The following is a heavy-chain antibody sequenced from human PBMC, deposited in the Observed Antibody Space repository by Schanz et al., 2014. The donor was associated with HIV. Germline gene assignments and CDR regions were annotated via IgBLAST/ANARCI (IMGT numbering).Heavy chain of an antibody. D-gene: IGHD4-17*01. Sequence: QVQLVESGGGVVQPGRSLRLSCVASAFNFDSYGTHWVRQAPGKGLEWVAVISYDGTKKHYADSVKGRFTISRDNSKNSLYLVIKSLRAEDAAVYYCVRLMSSDYDFYHYGMDVWGQGTTVIVSS. CDR3: VRLMSSDYDFYHYGMDV. V-gene: IGHV3-30*03. J-gene: IGHJ6*02. CDR1: AFNFDSYG. CDR2: ISYDGTKK.